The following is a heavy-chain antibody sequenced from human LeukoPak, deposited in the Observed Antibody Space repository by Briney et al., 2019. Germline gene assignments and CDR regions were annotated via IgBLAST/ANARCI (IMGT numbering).Heavy chain of an antibody. V-gene: IGHV4-31*03. CDR1: GGSISSGGYC. Sequence: SETLSLTCTVSGGSISSGGYCWSWIRQHPGKGLEWIGYIYYSGSTYYNPSLKSRVTISVDTSKNQFSLRLSSVTAADTAVYYCARYSTYNWFDPWGQGTLVTVSS. CDR2: IYYSGST. J-gene: IGHJ5*02. CDR3: ARYSTYNWFDP. D-gene: IGHD6-13*01.